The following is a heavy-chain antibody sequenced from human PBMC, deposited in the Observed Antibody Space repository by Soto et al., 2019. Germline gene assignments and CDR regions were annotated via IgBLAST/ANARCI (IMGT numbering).Heavy chain of an antibody. V-gene: IGHV3-23*01. CDR1: GFTFSNYA. Sequence: EVQLLESGGGLVQPGGSLRLSCAASGFTFSNYAMSWVRQAPGKGLEWVSPISGSGSSTYYADSVKGRFTISRDNSNNTLYLQMNSLRAEDTAVYYCAKGVGTVTTYYFDYWGQGTLVTVSS. CDR2: ISGSGSST. CDR3: AKGVGTVTTYYFDY. D-gene: IGHD4-17*01. J-gene: IGHJ4*02.